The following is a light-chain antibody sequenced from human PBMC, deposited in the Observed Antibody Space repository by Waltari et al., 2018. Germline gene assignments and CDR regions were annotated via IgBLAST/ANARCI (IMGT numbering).Light chain of an antibody. J-gene: IGKJ3*01. V-gene: IGKV1-39*01. CDR2: SAS. Sequence: DIHMTQSPSSLSASIGDRVNITCRASHTIGTYLNWYRQRPGKAPDLLISSASTLQSGVPSRFSGSGSGTDFTLSIDTLQPEDFATYFCQQSYSRPLFTFGPGTKVYL. CDR3: QQSYSRPLFT. CDR1: HTIGTY.